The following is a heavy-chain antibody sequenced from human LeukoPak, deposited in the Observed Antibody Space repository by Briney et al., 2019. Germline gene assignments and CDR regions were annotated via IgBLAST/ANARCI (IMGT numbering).Heavy chain of an antibody. CDR2: IYTSGST. D-gene: IGHD2-2*01. J-gene: IGHJ4*02. V-gene: IGHV4-61*02. CDR3: ARAGIVVVPAVQDYFDY. Sequence: PSQTLSLTCTVSGGSISSGSYYWSWIRQPAGKGLEWIGRIYTSGSTNYNPSLKSRVTISVDTSKNQFSLKLSSVTAADTAVYYCARAGIVVVPAVQDYFDYWGQGTLVTVSS. CDR1: GGSISSGSYY.